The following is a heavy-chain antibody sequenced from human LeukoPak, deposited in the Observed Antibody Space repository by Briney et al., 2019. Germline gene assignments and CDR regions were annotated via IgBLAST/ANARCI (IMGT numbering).Heavy chain of an antibody. CDR3: ARHEGYHQDSGGPNYAFDV. D-gene: IGHD2-15*01. CDR2: IYYSGST. J-gene: IGHJ3*01. CDR1: GGSLSPYY. V-gene: IGHV4-59*08. Sequence: SETLSLTCTVSGGSLSPYYWDWIRQPPGKRMEWIGYIYYSGSTTYNPSLKNRVTISADTSKNQFSLSLSSVTAEDTAIYYCARHEGYHQDSGGPNYAFDVWGRGTMVTVSS.